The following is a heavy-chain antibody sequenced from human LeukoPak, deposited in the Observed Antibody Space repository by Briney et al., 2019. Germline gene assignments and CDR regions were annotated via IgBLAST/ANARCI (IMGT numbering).Heavy chain of an antibody. CDR3: ARRLVTAGITDFFDS. CDR2: ISSSSSLI. Sequence: GGSLRLSCAASGFTFSNYGMNWVRQAPGKGLEWISYISSSSSLIYYADSVKGRFTISRDNAKNSLYLQMNGLTAEDTALYYCARRLVTAGITDFFDSWGQGTLVSVSS. V-gene: IGHV3-48*01. J-gene: IGHJ4*02. D-gene: IGHD2-2*01. CDR1: GFTFSNYG.